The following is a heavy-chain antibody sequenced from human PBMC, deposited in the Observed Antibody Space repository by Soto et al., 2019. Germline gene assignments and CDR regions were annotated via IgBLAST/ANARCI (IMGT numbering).Heavy chain of an antibody. CDR3: ARGQNYHDSSGYDDY. Sequence: AAVKVSCKASGYTFSRYDINWVRQATGQGLEWMGWMNPNSGNTGYAQRFQGRVTMTRDTSISTAYMELSSLRSEDTAVYYCARGQNYHDSSGYDDYWGQGTLVTVSS. V-gene: IGHV1-8*01. J-gene: IGHJ4*02. D-gene: IGHD3-22*01. CDR2: MNPNSGNT. CDR1: GYTFSRYD.